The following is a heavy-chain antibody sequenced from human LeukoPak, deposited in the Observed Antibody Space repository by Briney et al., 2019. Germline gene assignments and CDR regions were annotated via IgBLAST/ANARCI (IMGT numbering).Heavy chain of an antibody. CDR2: VFYSAST. D-gene: IGHD5-18*01. J-gene: IGHJ5*01. Sequence: SETLSLTCTVSGDSMNTFAYFWTWIRQHPGKGLEWFGYVFYSASTYLTPSLTRRLTLSSDTPNNPLSLHLPSVTPPATSVCFCAKGGRAYSYGLDSWGQGIPVTVSS. V-gene: IGHV4-31*03. CDR3: AKGGRAYSYGLDS. CDR1: GDSMNTFAYF.